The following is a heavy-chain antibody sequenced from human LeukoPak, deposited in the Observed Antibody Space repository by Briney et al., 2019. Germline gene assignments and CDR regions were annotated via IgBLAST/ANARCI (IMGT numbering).Heavy chain of an antibody. Sequence: PGGSLRLSCEASGFTFGSFAMSWVRQAPGKGLEWLSGISASGHYIYNADSVKGRFTISRDNSKNTLYIEMNSLRAEDRAVYYCARDGSWGDYQFYFYMDVWGKGTTVTVSS. J-gene: IGHJ6*03. D-gene: IGHD2-2*01. CDR2: ISASGHYI. CDR1: GFTFGSFA. V-gene: IGHV3-23*01. CDR3: ARDGSWGDYQFYFYMDV.